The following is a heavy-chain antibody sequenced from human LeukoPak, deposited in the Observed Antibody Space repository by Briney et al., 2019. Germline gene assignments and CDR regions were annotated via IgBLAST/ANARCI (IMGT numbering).Heavy chain of an antibody. V-gene: IGHV3-21*04. CDR1: GFTFSSYS. J-gene: IGHJ6*02. CDR3: AKDMERYALYYYGMDV. CDR2: ISSSSSYI. Sequence: GGSLRLSCAASGFTFSSYSMNWVRQAPGKGLEWVSSISSSSSYIYYADSVKGRFTISRDNAKNSLYLQMNSLRAEDTALYYCAKDMERYALYYYGMDVWGQGTTVTVSS. D-gene: IGHD1-1*01.